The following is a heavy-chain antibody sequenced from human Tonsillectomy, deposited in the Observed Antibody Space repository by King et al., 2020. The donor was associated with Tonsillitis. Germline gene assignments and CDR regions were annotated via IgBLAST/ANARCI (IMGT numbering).Heavy chain of an antibody. CDR3: ATGIGTY. CDR1: GFSFSMYW. D-gene: IGHD1-14*01. V-gene: IGHV3-7*03. Sequence: AQLVQSGGGLVQPGGSLRLSCAASGFSFSMYWMSWVRQAPGKGLEWVASIKEDGSEKNYVDSVKGRFSISRDNAKNSLYLQINSLRADDTAVYYCATGIGTYWGQGTLVNVSS. CDR2: IKEDGSEK. J-gene: IGHJ4*02.